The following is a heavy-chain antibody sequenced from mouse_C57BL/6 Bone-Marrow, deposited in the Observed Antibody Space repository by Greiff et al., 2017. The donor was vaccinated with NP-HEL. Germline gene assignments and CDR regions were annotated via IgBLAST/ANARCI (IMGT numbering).Heavy chain of an antibody. CDR3: ARRVCAWFAY. CDR2: ISSGSSTI. D-gene: IGHD6-1*01. V-gene: IGHV5-17*01. CDR1: GFTFSDYG. Sequence: EVQGVESGGGLVKPGGSLKLSCAASGFTFSDYGMHWVRQAPEKGLEWVAYISSGSSTIYYADTVKGRFTISRGNAKNTQFRQMTSLRSEDTAMYYCARRVCAWFAYWGQGTLVTVSA. J-gene: IGHJ3*01.